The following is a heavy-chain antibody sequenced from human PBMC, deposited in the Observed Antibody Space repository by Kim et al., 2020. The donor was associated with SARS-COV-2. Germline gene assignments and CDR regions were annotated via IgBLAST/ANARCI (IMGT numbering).Heavy chain of an antibody. D-gene: IGHD2-21*02. J-gene: IGHJ4*02. V-gene: IGHV3-53*01. Sequence: GGSLRLSCAASGFTVSGNYMSWVRQAPGKGLEWISVIYSGDTTYYADSVKGRFTISRDNSKNTLYLQMNSLRVEDTAVYYCVREPRHFDTYCGGDRYAYWGQGTLVIVSS. CDR2: IYSGDTT. CDR3: VREPRHFDTYCGGDRYAY. CDR1: GFTVSGNY.